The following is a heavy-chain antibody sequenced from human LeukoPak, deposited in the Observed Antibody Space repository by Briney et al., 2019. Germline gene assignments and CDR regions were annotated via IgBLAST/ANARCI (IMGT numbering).Heavy chain of an antibody. CDR3: ARAMVRASPFDY. CDR1: GFTFSSYW. J-gene: IGHJ4*02. CDR2: INSDGSST. V-gene: IGHV3-74*01. Sequence: PGGSLRLSCAASGFTFSSYWMHWVRQAPGKGLVWVSRINSDGSSTSYADSVKVRFTISRDNAKNTLYLQMNSLRAEDTAVYYCARAMVRASPFDYWGQGTLVTVSS. D-gene: IGHD3-10*01.